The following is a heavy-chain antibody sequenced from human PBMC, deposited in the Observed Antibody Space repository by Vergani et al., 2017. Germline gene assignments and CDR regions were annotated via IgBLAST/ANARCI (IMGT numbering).Heavy chain of an antibody. CDR2: ISSSSSYI. D-gene: IGHD1-26*01. CDR3: ARAIVGATDDY. V-gene: IGHV3-21*01. J-gene: IGHJ4*02. CDR1: GFTFSSYS. Sequence: EVQLVESGGGLVKPGGSLRLSCAASGFTFSSYSMNWVRQAPGKGLEWVSSISSSSSYIYYADSVKDRFTISRDNAKNSLYLQMNSLRAEDTAVYYCARAIVGATDDYWGQGTLVTVSS.